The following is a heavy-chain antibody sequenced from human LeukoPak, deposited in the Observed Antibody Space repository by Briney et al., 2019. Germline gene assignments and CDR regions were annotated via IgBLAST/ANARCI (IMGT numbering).Heavy chain of an antibody. J-gene: IGHJ5*02. D-gene: IGHD1-26*01. CDR3: ARDKSKGGATYRAGWFDP. V-gene: IGHV4-38-2*02. CDR1: GYSISSGYY. CDR2: IYHSGST. Sequence: SETLSLTCAVSGYSISSGYYWGWIRQPPGKGLEWIGSIYHSGSTYYNPSLKSRVTISVDTSKNQFSLKLSSVTAADTAVYYCARDKSKGGATYRAGWFDPWGQGTLVTVSS.